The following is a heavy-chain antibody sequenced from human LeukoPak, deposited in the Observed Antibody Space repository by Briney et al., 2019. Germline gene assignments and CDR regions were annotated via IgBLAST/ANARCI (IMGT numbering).Heavy chain of an antibody. D-gene: IGHD2-21*02. CDR2: IYYSGST. Sequence: ASETLSLTCTVSGGSISSYYWSWIRQPPGTGLGRVGYIYYSGSTNYNPSLKSRVTISVATSKNQFSLKLSSVTAADTVVYYCARRRVGRIDCGGDRYAFDIWGQGTMVTVSS. CDR1: GGSISSYY. V-gene: IGHV4-59*08. CDR3: ARRRVGRIDCGGDRYAFDI. J-gene: IGHJ3*02.